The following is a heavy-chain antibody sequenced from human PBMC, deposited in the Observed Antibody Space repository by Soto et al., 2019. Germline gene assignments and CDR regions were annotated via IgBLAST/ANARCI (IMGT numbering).Heavy chain of an antibody. J-gene: IGHJ5*02. CDR3: ATQATVTTIHNWFDP. CDR1: GYTLTELS. Sequence: ASVKVSCKVSGYTLTELSMHWVRQAPGKGLEWMGGFDPEDGETIYAQKFQGRVTMTEDTSTDTAYMELSSLRSEDTAVYYCATQATVTTIHNWFDPWGQGTQVNVSS. V-gene: IGHV1-24*01. D-gene: IGHD4-17*01. CDR2: FDPEDGET.